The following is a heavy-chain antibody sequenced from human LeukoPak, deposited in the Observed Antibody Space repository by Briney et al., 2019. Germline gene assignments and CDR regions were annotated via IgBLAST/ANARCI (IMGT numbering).Heavy chain of an antibody. Sequence: GGALRLSCAASGFTFSSYAMSWVRQAPGKGLEWVSAISGSGGSTYYADSVRGRFTISRDNSKNTLYLQMNSLRAEDTAVYYCAKDLYDSSGYYYSVDYWGQGTLVTVSS. V-gene: IGHV3-23*01. CDR2: ISGSGGST. CDR3: AKDLYDSSGYYYSVDY. J-gene: IGHJ4*02. D-gene: IGHD3-22*01. CDR1: GFTFSSYA.